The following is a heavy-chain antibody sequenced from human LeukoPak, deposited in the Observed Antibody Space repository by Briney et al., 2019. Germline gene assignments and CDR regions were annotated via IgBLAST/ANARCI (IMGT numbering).Heavy chain of an antibody. CDR2: IIPIFGTA. CDR3: ARVRSYSPLHYGMDV. D-gene: IGHD1-26*01. Sequence: GASVKVSCKASGYTFTSYYMHWVRQAPGQGLEWMGGIIPIFGTANYAQKFQGRVTITADESTSTAYMELSSLRSEDTAVYYCARVRSYSPLHYGMDVWGQGTTVTVSS. V-gene: IGHV1-69*13. J-gene: IGHJ6*02. CDR1: GYTFTSYY.